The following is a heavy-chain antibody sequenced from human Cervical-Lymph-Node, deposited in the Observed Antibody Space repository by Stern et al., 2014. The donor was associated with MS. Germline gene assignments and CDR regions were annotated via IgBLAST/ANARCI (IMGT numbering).Heavy chain of an antibody. CDR2: IIPILGLT. V-gene: IGHV1-69*09. Sequence: VQLVESGAEVKKPGSSVNVSCKASGGTFSSSYAITWMRQPPGQGLEWMGRIIPILGLTNYAQKFQGRVTITADTSTSTAYMELSSLRSEDTAVYYCARGVVSNRAAATLHNLFDPWGQGTLVTVSS. CDR3: ARGVVSNRAAATLHNLFDP. J-gene: IGHJ5*02. D-gene: IGHD2-15*01. CDR1: GGTFSSSYA.